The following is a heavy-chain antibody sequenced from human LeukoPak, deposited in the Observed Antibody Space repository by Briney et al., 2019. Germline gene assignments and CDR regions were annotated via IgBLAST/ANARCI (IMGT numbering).Heavy chain of an antibody. D-gene: IGHD3-10*01. CDR3: ARDRFGELGNWFDP. CDR2: IYYSGST. Sequence: SETLSLTCTVSGGSISSSSYYWGWIRQPPGKGLEWIGSIYYSGSTYYNPSLKSRVTISVDTSKNQFSLKLSSVTAADTAVYYCARDRFGELGNWFDPWGQGTLVTVSS. CDR1: GGSISSSSYY. J-gene: IGHJ5*02. V-gene: IGHV4-39*07.